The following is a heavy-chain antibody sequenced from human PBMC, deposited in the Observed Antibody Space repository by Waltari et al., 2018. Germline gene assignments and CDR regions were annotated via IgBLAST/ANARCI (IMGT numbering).Heavy chain of an antibody. V-gene: IGHV3-30-3*01. Sequence: QVQLVESGGGVVQPGRSLRLSCAASGSTFSSYAMHWVRQAPGKGLEWVAVISYDGSNKYYADSVKGRFTISRDNAKNSLYLQMNSLRAEDTAVYYCARDMGGYYYSDYWGQGTLVTVSS. CDR3: ARDMGGYYYSDY. D-gene: IGHD3-10*01. CDR1: GSTFSSYA. CDR2: ISYDGSNK. J-gene: IGHJ4*02.